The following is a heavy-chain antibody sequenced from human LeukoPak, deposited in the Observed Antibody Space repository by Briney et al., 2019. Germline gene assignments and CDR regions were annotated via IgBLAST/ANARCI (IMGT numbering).Heavy chain of an antibody. CDR3: ARTQDGGWIQLWFNPVDY. Sequence: PGRSLRLSCAASGFTFSDYYMSWIRQAPGKGLEWVSYISSSGSTIYYADSVKGRFTISRDNAKNSLYLQMNSLRAEDTAVYYCARTQDGGWIQLWFNPVDYWGQGTLVTVSS. CDR2: ISSSGSTI. J-gene: IGHJ4*02. CDR1: GFTFSDYY. D-gene: IGHD5-18*01. V-gene: IGHV3-11*04.